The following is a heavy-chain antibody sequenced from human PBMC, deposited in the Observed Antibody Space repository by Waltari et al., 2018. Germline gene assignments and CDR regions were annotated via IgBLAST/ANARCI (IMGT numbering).Heavy chain of an antibody. CDR1: GFTFSGSA. Sequence: EVQLVESGGGLVQPGGSLKLSCAASGFTFSGSAMHWVRQASGKGLEGVGRIRSKANRYATAYAASVKGRFTISRDDSKNTAYLQMNSLKTEDTAVYYCTSQYYYGSGSYYNHWGQGTLVTVSS. CDR3: TSQYYYGSGSYYNH. CDR2: IRSKANRYAT. D-gene: IGHD3-10*01. J-gene: IGHJ5*02. V-gene: IGHV3-73*02.